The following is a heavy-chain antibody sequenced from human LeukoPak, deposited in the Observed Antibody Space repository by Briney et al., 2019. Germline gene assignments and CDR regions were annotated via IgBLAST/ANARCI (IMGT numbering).Heavy chain of an antibody. CDR2: ISYDGSNK. D-gene: IGHD3-22*01. CDR3: ARERGMIVRYFDY. Sequence: GGSLRLYCAASGFTFSSYAMHWVRQAPGKGLEWVAVISYDGSNKYYADSVKGRFTISRDNSKNTLYLQMNSLRAEDTAAYYCARERGMIVRYFDYWGQGTLVTVSS. V-gene: IGHV3-30-3*01. J-gene: IGHJ4*02. CDR1: GFTFSSYA.